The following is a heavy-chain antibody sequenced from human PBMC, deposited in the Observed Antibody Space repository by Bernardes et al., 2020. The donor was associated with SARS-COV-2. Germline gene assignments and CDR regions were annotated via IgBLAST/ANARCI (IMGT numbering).Heavy chain of an antibody. CDR2: INGGGSSV. V-gene: IGHV3-74*01. J-gene: IGHJ4*02. CDR1: GFSFSDYW. D-gene: IGHD5-12*01. Sequence: GGSLRLSRAASGFSFSDYWMHWVRQAPGKGLMWVSRINGGGSSVNYADSVKGRFTISRDNAKNTLYLQMSSLSAEDTAVYYCTRGPLSGYGSFGVWGQGTLVTVSS. CDR3: TRGPLSGYGSFGV.